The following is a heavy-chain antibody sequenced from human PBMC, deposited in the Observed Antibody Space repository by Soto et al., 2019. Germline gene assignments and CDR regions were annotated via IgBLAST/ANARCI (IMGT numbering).Heavy chain of an antibody. D-gene: IGHD3-22*01. Sequence: EVQLVESGAGLVKPGGSLRLSCAASGFTFSNAWINWVRQAPGKGLEWVGRIKSKTDGGTTDYAEPVKGSFAISRDDSNNMVYLQMNSLKIEDTAVYYCTTDSYSTIIIGRFDYWGHGTLVTVSS. CDR3: TTDSYSTIIIGRFDY. V-gene: IGHV3-15*07. CDR1: GFTFSNAW. CDR2: IKSKTDGGTT. J-gene: IGHJ4*01.